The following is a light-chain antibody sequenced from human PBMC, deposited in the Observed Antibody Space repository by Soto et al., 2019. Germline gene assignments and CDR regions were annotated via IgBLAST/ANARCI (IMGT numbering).Light chain of an antibody. Sequence: DIQMTQSPSTLSASVGDRVTITCRASQSITSWLAWYQQKPGKAPNLLIYKASSLESGVPSRFSGSGSGTELTLTISSLQPDDFATYYCQQYKSYSSITFGQGTRLEIK. V-gene: IGKV1-5*03. CDR3: QQYKSYSSIT. J-gene: IGKJ5*01. CDR1: QSITSW. CDR2: KAS.